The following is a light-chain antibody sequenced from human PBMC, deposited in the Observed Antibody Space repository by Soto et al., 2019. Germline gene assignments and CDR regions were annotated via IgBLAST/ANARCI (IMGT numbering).Light chain of an antibody. V-gene: IGKV4-1*01. CDR1: QSILYTSNNKNY. CDR3: QQYYRTPLT. CDR2: WAS. Sequence: DIVMTQSPDSLAVSLGERATVNCKSSQSILYTSNNKNYLAWYQQKPGQPPTLLIYWASTRESGVPDRFSGSGSGTDFTLTISSLQAEDVAVYYCQQYYRTPLTFGGGTKVDIK. J-gene: IGKJ4*01.